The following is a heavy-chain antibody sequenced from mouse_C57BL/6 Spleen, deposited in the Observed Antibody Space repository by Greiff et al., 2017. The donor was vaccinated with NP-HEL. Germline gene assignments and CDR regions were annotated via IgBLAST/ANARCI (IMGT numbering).Heavy chain of an antibody. Sequence: DVQLVESGGGLVQPKGSLKLSCAASGFSFNTYAMNWVRQAPGKGLEWVARIRSKSNNYATYYADSVKDRFTISRDDSESMLYLQMNNLKTEDTAMYYCVRHYYYGSSWGGYFDVWGTGTTVTVSS. J-gene: IGHJ1*03. CDR3: VRHYYYGSSWGGYFDV. V-gene: IGHV10-1*01. D-gene: IGHD1-1*01. CDR2: IRSKSNNYAT. CDR1: GFSFNTYA.